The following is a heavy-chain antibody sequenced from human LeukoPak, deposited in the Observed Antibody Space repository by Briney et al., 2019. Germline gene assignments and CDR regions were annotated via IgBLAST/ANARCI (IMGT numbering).Heavy chain of an antibody. V-gene: IGHV1-46*01. Sequence: ASVKVSCKASGYTFTSYYMHWVRQAPGQGLEWMGIINPSGGSTSYAQKFQGRVTMTRDMSTSTVYMELSSLRSEDTAVYYCAREYSYGFRADAFDIWGQGTMVTVSS. J-gene: IGHJ3*02. D-gene: IGHD5-18*01. CDR3: AREYSYGFRADAFDI. CDR2: INPSGGST. CDR1: GYTFTSYY.